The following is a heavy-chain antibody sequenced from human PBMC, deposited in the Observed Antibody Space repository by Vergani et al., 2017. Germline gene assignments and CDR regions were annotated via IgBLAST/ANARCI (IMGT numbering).Heavy chain of an antibody. CDR3: ARGRLKIGGVNSNWFDP. J-gene: IGHJ5*02. V-gene: IGHV1-18*01. D-gene: IGHD2-8*01. Sequence: QIQLVQSGAEVKKPGASVKVSCKASGYTFTTYGISWVRQAPGQGLEWMGWISAYNGDANYAQKLQGRVTMTTDTSTSKDYMQLRSLRSDDTAVYYCARGRLKIGGVNSNWFDPWGQGTLVTVSS. CDR2: ISAYNGDA. CDR1: GYTFTTYG.